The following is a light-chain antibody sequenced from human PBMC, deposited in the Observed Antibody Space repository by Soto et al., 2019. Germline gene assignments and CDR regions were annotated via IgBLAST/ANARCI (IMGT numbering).Light chain of an antibody. J-gene: IGKJ4*01. Sequence: VLTKAPGTMSFSPGERATLSGRASQSVSSRPLAWFQQQPGQAPRLLIYAASWRAAGIPDRFTGSGSGTDFNLNIRRLEPADFEVYYCHQSASAPHTFGGGTKGASK. CDR3: HQSASAPHT. CDR2: AAS. V-gene: IGKV3-20*01. CDR1: QSVSSRP.